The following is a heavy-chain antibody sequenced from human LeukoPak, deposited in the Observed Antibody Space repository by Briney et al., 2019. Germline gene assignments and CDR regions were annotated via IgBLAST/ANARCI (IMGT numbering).Heavy chain of an antibody. CDR1: GFTFSSYS. D-gene: IGHD3-22*01. J-gene: IGHJ3*02. V-gene: IGHV3-7*01. CDR2: IKQDGSEK. CDR3: ARDPFDSSGYGAFDI. Sequence: GGSLRLSCAASGFTFSSYSMNWVRQAPGKGLEWVANIKQDGSEKYYVDSMKGRFTISRDNAKNSLYLQMNSLRVEDTAVYYCARDPFDSSGYGAFDIWGQGTMDTVSS.